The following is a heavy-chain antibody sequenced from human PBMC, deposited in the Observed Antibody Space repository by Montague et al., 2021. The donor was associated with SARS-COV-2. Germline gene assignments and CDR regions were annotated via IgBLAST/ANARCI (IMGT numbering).Heavy chain of an antibody. CDR1: GGSITYFY. CDR2: ISSTGST. D-gene: IGHD2-21*02. Sequence: SETLSLTCSVSGGSITYFYWSWIRQSPGKGLEWIGYISSTGSTNYNPSFKSRFTISVDTSENQFSLKVTSVTAADTAVYYCARKGVLADCLDVWGHGTLVTVSS. J-gene: IGHJ1*01. V-gene: IGHV4-59*01. CDR3: ARKGVLADCLDV.